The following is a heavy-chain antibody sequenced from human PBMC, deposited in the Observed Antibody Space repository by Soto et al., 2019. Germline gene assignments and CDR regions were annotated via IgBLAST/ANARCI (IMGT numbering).Heavy chain of an antibody. V-gene: IGHV4-4*02. Sequence: QVQLQESGPGLVKPSGTLSLTCAVSGGSISTSNWWSWVRQPPGKGLEWIGEVYRTGSTNYNPSLARRPTISVDKSKNRFSLKLTSVTAADTAVYYCARARATIAAAAIFDCWGQGTLVTVSS. CDR2: VYRTGST. CDR3: ARARATIAAAAIFDC. D-gene: IGHD6-13*01. J-gene: IGHJ4*02. CDR1: GGSISTSNW.